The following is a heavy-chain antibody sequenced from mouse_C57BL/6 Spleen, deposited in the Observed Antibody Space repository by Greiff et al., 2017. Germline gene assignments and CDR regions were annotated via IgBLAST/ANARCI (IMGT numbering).Heavy chain of an antibody. Sequence: VQLQQSGAELVKPGASVKMSCKASGYTFPTSPIEWMKQNHGKSLEWIGNFHPYNDDTKYNEKFKGKTTLTVEKSSSTVYLELSRLTSDDADVYYCARKDYCNYEDWFAYWGQGTLVTVSA. V-gene: IGHV1-47*01. CDR1: GYTFPTSP. J-gene: IGHJ3*01. D-gene: IGHD2-1*01. CDR2: FHPYNDDT. CDR3: ARKDYCNYEDWFAY.